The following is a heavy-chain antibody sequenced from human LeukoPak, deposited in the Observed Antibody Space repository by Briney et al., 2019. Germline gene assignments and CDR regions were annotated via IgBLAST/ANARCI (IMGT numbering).Heavy chain of an antibody. D-gene: IGHD3-10*01. Sequence: SQTLSLTCAISGDSVSSNSAAWNWIRQSPSRGLEWLGRTYYRSKWYNDYAVSVKSRITINPDTSKNQLSLQLNSVTPEDTAVYYCARVWVSMVRGVTSYRYFDLWGRGTLVTVSS. V-gene: IGHV6-1*01. CDR3: ARVWVSMVRGVTSYRYFDL. CDR2: TYYRSKWYN. J-gene: IGHJ2*01. CDR1: GDSVSSNSAA.